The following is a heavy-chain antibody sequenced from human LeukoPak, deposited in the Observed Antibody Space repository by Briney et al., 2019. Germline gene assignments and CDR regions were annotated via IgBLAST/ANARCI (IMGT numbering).Heavy chain of an antibody. D-gene: IGHD3-22*01. CDR3: ARDTRYDSSGYHHMDV. CDR1: GGSISSGGYY. CDR2: IYHSGST. Sequence: PSETLSLTRTVSGGSISSGGYYWSWIRQPPGKGLEWIGYIYHSGSTYYNPSLKSRVTISVDRSKNQFSLKLSSVTAADTAVYYCARDTRYDSSGYHHMDVWGKGTTVTVSS. J-gene: IGHJ6*03. V-gene: IGHV4-30-2*01.